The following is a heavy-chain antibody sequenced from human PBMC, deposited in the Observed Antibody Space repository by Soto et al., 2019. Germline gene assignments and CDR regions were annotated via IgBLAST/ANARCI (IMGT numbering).Heavy chain of an antibody. D-gene: IGHD5-18*01. J-gene: IGHJ4*02. Sequence: LXLACAASAFTFSGSAMHWVRQASVKGLEWVGRIRSKANSYATAYAASVKGRFTISRDDSKNTAYLQMNSLKTEDTAVYYCTRLGYSYGYYSPDYWGQGTRVTVSS. CDR2: IRSKANSYAT. CDR1: AFTFSGSA. V-gene: IGHV3-73*01. CDR3: TRLGYSYGYYSPDY.